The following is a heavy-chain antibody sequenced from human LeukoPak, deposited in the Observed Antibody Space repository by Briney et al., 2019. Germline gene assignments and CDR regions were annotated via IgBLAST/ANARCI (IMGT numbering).Heavy chain of an antibody. CDR2: INRSGST. CDR3: ARGENYDSSGYYYSYFDY. CDR1: GGSFSGYY. D-gene: IGHD3-22*01. Sequence: SETLSLTCAVYGGSFSGYYWSWIRQPPGKGLEWIGEINRSGSTNYNPSLKSRVTISIDTSKNQFSLKLSSVTAADTAVYYCARGENYDSSGYYYSYFDYWGQGTLVTVSS. V-gene: IGHV4-34*01. J-gene: IGHJ4*02.